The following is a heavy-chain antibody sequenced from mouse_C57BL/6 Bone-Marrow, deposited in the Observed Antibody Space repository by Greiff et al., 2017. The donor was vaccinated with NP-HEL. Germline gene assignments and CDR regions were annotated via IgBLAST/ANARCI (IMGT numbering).Heavy chain of an antibody. V-gene: IGHV1-59*01. CDR2: IDPSDSYT. Sequence: QVQLQQPGAELVRPGTSVKLSCKASGYTFTSYWMHWVKQRPGQGLEWIGVIDPSDSYTNYNQKFKGKATLTVDTSSSTAYMQRSSLTSEDSAVYYCTYGAWFAYWGQGTLVTVSA. CDR3: TYGAWFAY. D-gene: IGHD1-1*01. J-gene: IGHJ3*01. CDR1: GYTFTSYW.